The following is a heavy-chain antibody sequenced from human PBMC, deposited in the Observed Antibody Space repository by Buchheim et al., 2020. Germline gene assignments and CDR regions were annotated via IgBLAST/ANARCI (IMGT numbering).Heavy chain of an antibody. D-gene: IGHD4-23*01. J-gene: IGHJ5*02. CDR1: GFTFSSYG. CDR2: IWYDGSNK. V-gene: IGHV3-33*01. Sequence: QVQLVESGGGVVQPGRSLRLSCAASGFTFSSYGMHWVRQAPGKGLEWVAVIWYDGSNKYYADSVKGRFTISRDNSKNTLYLQMNSLRAEDTAVYYCARDDRHGGNSVFWFDPWGQGTL. CDR3: ARDDRHGGNSVFWFDP.